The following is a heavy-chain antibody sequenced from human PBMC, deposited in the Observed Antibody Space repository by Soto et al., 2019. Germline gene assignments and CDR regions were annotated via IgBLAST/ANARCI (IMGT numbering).Heavy chain of an antibody. D-gene: IGHD2-15*01. CDR3: ARGRIGYCSGGSCHHDY. V-gene: IGHV4-59*01. J-gene: IGHJ4*02. Sequence: PSETLSLTCTVSGGSISSYYWSWIRQPPGKGLEWIGYIYYSGSTNYNPSLESRVTISVDTSKNQFSLKLSSVTAADTAVYYCARGRIGYCSGGSCHHDYWGQGTLVTVSS. CDR1: GGSISSYY. CDR2: IYYSGST.